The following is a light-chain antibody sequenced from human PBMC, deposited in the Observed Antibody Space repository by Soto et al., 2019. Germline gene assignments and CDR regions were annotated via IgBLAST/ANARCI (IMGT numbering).Light chain of an antibody. V-gene: IGKV3-11*01. CDR1: QSVSRY. J-gene: IGKJ5*01. Sequence: EIVLTQSPATLSLSPGERATLSCRASQSVSRYLAWYQQKPGQAPRLLIYEASNRATGIPARFSGSGSGTDFTLTISSLEPEDFAVYYCQQRYNWPPITFGQGTRLEIK. CDR2: EAS. CDR3: QQRYNWPPIT.